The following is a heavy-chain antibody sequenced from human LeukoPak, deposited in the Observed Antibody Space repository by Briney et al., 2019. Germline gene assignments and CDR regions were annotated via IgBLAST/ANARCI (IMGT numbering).Heavy chain of an antibody. J-gene: IGHJ5*02. Sequence: SQTLSLTCTVASGSISSSSYAWGWIRQPPGKGLEWVGRIFTSGSTNYTPSLKSRVTMSLDTSKTHFSLTLSSLTAREWTMVYCARGRDIVVVPAPEQRGWFNPWGQGTLVTVSS. CDR1: SGSISSSSYA. D-gene: IGHD2-2*01. CDR3: ARGRDIVVVPAPEQRGWFNP. CDR2: IFTSGST. V-gene: IGHV4-39*07.